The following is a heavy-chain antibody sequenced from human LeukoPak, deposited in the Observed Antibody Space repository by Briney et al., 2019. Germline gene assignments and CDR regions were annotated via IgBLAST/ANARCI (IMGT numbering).Heavy chain of an antibody. CDR3: ARDQGNYYDTPGAFDI. J-gene: IGHJ3*02. CDR2: ISYDGSNK. V-gene: IGHV3-30-3*01. CDR1: GFTFSSYA. D-gene: IGHD3-22*01. Sequence: PGGSLRPSCAASGFTFSSYAMHWVRQAPGKGLEWVAVISYDGSNKYYADSVKGRFTISRDNSKNTLYLQMNSLRAEDTAVYYCARDQGNYYDTPGAFDIWGQGTMVTVSS.